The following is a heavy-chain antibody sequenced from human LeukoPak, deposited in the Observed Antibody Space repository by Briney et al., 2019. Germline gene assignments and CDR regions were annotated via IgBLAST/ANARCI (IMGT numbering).Heavy chain of an antibody. CDR1: GGSISSYY. CDR2: IYYSGST. V-gene: IGHV4-59*08. CDR3: ARQRRSRGMATPWYFDY. Sequence: SETLSLTCTVSGGSISSYYWSWIRQPPGKGLEWIGYIYYSGSTNYNPSLKSRVTISVDTSKNQFSLKLSSVTAADTAVYYCARQRRSRGMATPWYFDYWGQGTLVTVSS. J-gene: IGHJ4*02. D-gene: IGHD5-24*01.